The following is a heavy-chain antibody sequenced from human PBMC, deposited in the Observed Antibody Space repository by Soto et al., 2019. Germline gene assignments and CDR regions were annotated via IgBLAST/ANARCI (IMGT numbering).Heavy chain of an antibody. D-gene: IGHD2-21*02. J-gene: IGHJ4*02. CDR3: AVGDPSDY. CDR1: GDTLSSYA. CDR2: IIPFFGSP. V-gene: IGHV1-69*01. Sequence: QVQLVQSGSEVQKPGSSVKVSCKASGDTLSSYAISWVRQAPGQGLEWMGGIIPFFGSPKFAQKFQGRLTITADESTSTAYMQLSSLRSEDTAVYYCAVGDPSDYWGQGTLITVSS.